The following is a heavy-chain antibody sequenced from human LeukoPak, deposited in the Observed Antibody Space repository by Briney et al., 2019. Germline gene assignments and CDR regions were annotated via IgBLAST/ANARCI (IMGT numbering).Heavy chain of an antibody. CDR2: INHSGST. CDR3: ARAVAYYDFWSGYYMDV. D-gene: IGHD3-3*01. CDR1: GGSFSGYY. J-gene: IGHJ6*03. Sequence: SETLSLTCAVYGGSFSGYYWSWIRQPPGKGLEWLGEINHSGSTNYNPSLKSRVTISVDTSKNQFSLKLSSVTAADTAVYYCARAVAYYDFWSGYYMDVWGKGTTVTVSS. V-gene: IGHV4-34*01.